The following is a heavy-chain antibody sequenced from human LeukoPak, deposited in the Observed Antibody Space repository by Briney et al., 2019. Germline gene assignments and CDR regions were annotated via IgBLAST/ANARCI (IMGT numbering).Heavy chain of an antibody. Sequence: SETLSLTCTVSGGSISSGDYYWSWIRQPPGKGLEWIGYIYYGGSTYYNPSLKSRLTISRDTSKNQFSLKLSSVTAADTAVYYCARRYCSGGNCYPFDYWGQGTLVTVSS. J-gene: IGHJ4*02. D-gene: IGHD2-15*01. V-gene: IGHV4-30-4*01. CDR3: ARRYCSGGNCYPFDY. CDR2: IYYGGST. CDR1: GGSISSGDYY.